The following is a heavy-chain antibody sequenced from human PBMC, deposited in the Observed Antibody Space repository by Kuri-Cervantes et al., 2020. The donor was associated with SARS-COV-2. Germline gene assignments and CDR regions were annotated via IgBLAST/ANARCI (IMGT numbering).Heavy chain of an antibody. J-gene: IGHJ3*02. D-gene: IGHD2-8*01. CDR3: ARDPPYCTNGVCYRSYAFDI. CDR1: GFTFSSYE. Sequence: LSLTCAASGFTFSSYEMNWVRQAPGKGLEWVSYISSSGSTIYYADSVKGRFTISRDNAKNSLYLQMNSLRAEDTAVYYCARDPPYCTNGVCYRSYAFDIWGQGTMVTVSS. V-gene: IGHV3-48*03. CDR2: ISSSGSTI.